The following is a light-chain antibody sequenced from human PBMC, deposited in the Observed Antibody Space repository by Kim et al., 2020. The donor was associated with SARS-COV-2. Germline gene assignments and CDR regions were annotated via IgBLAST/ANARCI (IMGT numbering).Light chain of an antibody. V-gene: IGKV3-11*01. CDR3: QQRSSWPRT. CDR1: HSISSS. Sequence: WSSGAPPSHSLRASHSISSSFAWYHQKPVQAPRLLIYYASNRATGIPARFSGSGSGTDFTLSISSLEPEDFAVYYCQQRSSWPRTFGQGTKLEI. J-gene: IGKJ2*01. CDR2: YAS.